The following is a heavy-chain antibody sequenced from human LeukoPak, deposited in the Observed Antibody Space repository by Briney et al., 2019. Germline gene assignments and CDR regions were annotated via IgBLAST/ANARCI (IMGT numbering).Heavy chain of an antibody. V-gene: IGHV3-66*01. CDR3: ASYRYGSSFAFDI. D-gene: IGHD6-6*01. Sequence: GGSLRLSCSASGFTFADYAMSWVRQAPGKGLEWVSIIYSGGSTYCADSVKGRFTISRDNSKNTLYLQMNSLRAEDTAVYYCASYRYGSSFAFDIWGQGTMVTVSS. J-gene: IGHJ3*02. CDR1: GFTFADYA. CDR2: IYSGGST.